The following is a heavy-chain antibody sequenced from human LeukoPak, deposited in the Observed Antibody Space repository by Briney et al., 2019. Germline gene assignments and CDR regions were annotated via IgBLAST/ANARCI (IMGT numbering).Heavy chain of an antibody. D-gene: IGHD3-22*01. J-gene: IGHJ5*02. CDR3: ARRGDYYDGSGYYGSYFDP. Sequence: SETLSLTCAVYGGSFSGYYWSWIRQPPGKRLEWIGSVYYSGSTYYNPSRKSRVTISVGTSKNQFSLKLRSVTAADTAVYYCARRGDYYDGSGYYGSYFDPWGQGTLVTVSS. CDR2: VYYSGST. V-gene: IGHV4-34*01. CDR1: GGSFSGYY.